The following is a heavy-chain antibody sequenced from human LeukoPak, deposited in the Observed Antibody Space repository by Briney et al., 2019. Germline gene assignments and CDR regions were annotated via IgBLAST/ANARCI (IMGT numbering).Heavy chain of an antibody. CDR3: AASTYGSGSYVGFDS. CDR2: IYPGDSDN. D-gene: IGHD3-10*01. J-gene: IGHJ4*02. CDR1: GYTFTNYS. V-gene: IGHV5-51*01. Sequence: GESLKISCKASGYTFTNYSIGWVRQIPGKVLEWRGIIYPGDSDNRYSPSFQGQVTISADKSISTAYLQWSSLKASDTAMYYCAASTYGSGSYVGFDSWGQGTLVTVSS.